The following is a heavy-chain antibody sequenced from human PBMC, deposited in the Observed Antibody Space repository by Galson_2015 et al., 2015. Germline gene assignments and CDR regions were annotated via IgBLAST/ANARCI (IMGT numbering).Heavy chain of an antibody. CDR2: IFPIFGTA. D-gene: IGHD3-3*02. J-gene: IGHJ6*03. CDR1: GGTFSSYA. V-gene: IGHV1-69*13. CDR3: ARSGEIQHFWSGYLYYYYYMDV. Sequence: SVKVSCKASGGTFSSYAISWVRQAPGQGLEWMGGIFPIFGTANYAQKFQGRVTITADESTSTAYMEPSSLRSEDTAVYYCARSGEIQHFWSGYLYYYYYMDVWGKGTTVTVSS.